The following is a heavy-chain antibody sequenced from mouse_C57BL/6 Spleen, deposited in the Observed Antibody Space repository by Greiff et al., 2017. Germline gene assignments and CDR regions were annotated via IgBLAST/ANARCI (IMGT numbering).Heavy chain of an antibody. Sequence: VQLQQSGPELVKPGASVKISCKASGYTFTDYYMNWVKQSHGKSLEWIGDINPNNGGTSYNQKFKGKATLTVDKSSSTAYMELRSLTSEDSAVYYCARDVGRKEDYWGQGTTLTVSS. CDR1: GYTFTDYY. D-gene: IGHD4-1*01. CDR3: ARDVGRKEDY. CDR2: INPNNGGT. V-gene: IGHV1-26*01. J-gene: IGHJ2*01.